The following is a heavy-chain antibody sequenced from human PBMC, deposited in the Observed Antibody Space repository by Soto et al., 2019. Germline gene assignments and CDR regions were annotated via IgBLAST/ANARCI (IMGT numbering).Heavy chain of an antibody. CDR2: IIPLYGTV. J-gene: IGHJ3*02. V-gene: IGHV1-69*06. D-gene: IGHD4-4*01. CDR3: ARERTTAPGDALDI. CDR1: GGTFNSYG. Sequence: SVKVSCKASGGTFNSYGISWVRQAPGQGLDWMGVIIPLYGTVNYAQKFQGRVSITADKSTSTAYMDLNSLRSDDTAVYYCARERTTAPGDALDIWGQGTMVTVSS.